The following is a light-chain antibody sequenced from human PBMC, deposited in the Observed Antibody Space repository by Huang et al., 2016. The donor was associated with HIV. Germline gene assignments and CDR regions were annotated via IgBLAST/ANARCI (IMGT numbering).Light chain of an antibody. J-gene: IGKJ1*01. CDR1: QSISTY. CDR2: AAS. Sequence: DIQMTQSPPSLPASVGDRCTITCRASQSISTYLNWYQQKPGKAPTLLIYAASSLQSGVPSRFSGSGSGTDFILTINSLQPEDFATYYCQQTYSTPRTFGQGTKVEIK. V-gene: IGKV1-39*01. CDR3: QQTYSTPRT.